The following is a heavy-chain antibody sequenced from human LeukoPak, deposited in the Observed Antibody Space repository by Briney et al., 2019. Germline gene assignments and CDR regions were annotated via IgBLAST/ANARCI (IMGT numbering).Heavy chain of an antibody. CDR2: INPNCGGT. Sequence: ASVKVSCKASGYTFTGYYMHWVRQAPAQGLEWMGWINPNCGGTNYAQKFQGRVTMTRDTSISTAYMELSRLRSDDTAVYYCARSVVVVVAATPDYYYGMDVWGQGTTVTVSS. CDR3: ARSVVVVVAATPDYYYGMDV. D-gene: IGHD2-15*01. J-gene: IGHJ6*02. V-gene: IGHV1-2*02. CDR1: GYTFTGYY.